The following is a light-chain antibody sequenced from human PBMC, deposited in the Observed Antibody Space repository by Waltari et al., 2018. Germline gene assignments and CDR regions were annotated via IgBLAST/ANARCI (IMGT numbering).Light chain of an antibody. J-gene: IGKJ3*01. Sequence: AIRITQSPSSLSASTGDRVTITCRASQGISSYLAWYQQKPGKAPKLLIYAASTLQSGVPSRFSCSGSGTDFTLTISCLQSEDFATYYCQQYYSYPRTFGPGTKVDIK. CDR2: AAS. CDR1: QGISSY. CDR3: QQYYSYPRT. V-gene: IGKV1-8*01.